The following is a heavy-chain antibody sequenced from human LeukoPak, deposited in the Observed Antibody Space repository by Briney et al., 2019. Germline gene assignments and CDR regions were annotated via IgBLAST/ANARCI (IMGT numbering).Heavy chain of an antibody. CDR2: LSGSASST. D-gene: IGHD2-15*01. CDR1: GFTFTTHA. J-gene: IGHJ4*02. CDR3: AKDALPHTYSYYFDF. Sequence: PGGSLRLSCTDSGFTFTTHAMHWVRQAPGMGLEWVSGLSGSASSTYYADSVKGRFTISRDNSKNTLYLQMNSLRAEDTAVYYCAKDALPHTYSYYFDFWGQGTLVTVSS. V-gene: IGHV3-23*01.